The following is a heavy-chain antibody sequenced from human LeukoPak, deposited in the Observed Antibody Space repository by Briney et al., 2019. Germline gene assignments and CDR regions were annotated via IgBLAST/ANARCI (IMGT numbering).Heavy chain of an antibody. V-gene: IGHV4-4*02. Sequence: SGTLSLTCAVSGVSISSSNWWSWVRPPPGKGLEWIGDIYHSGSTNCNPSLKSRVTISVDKSKNQFSLKLSSVTAADTAVYYCARWSTVTTFDYWGQGTLVTVSS. J-gene: IGHJ4*02. CDR3: ARWSTVTTFDY. CDR1: GVSISSSNW. D-gene: IGHD4-17*01. CDR2: IYHSGST.